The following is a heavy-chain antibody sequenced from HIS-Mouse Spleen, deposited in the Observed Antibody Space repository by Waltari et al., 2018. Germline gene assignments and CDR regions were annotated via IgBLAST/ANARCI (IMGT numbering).Heavy chain of an antibody. J-gene: IGHJ2*01. CDR3: AREIPYSSSWYDWYFDL. CDR1: GGSISSSSYY. Sequence: QLQLQESGPGLVKPSETLSLTCTVSGGSISSSSYYCGWIRQPPGKGLEWIGSIYYSGSPYYNPSLKSRVTISEDPSKHQFSLKLSSVTAADTAVYYCAREIPYSSSWYDWYFDLWGRGTLVTVSS. CDR2: IYYSGSP. D-gene: IGHD6-13*01. V-gene: IGHV4-39*07.